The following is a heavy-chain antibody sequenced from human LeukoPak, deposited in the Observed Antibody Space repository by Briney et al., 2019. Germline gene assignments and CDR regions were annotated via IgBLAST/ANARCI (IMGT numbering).Heavy chain of an antibody. V-gene: IGHV3-66*02. CDR1: GFTVSSNY. CDR3: TRGPGSTWYSDY. J-gene: IGHJ4*02. Sequence: GGSLRLSRAASGFTVSSNYMNWVRQAPGKGLEWVSIIYSGGDPYYADSVKGRFTISRDNSKNTLYLQMNSLRAEDTAVYYCTRGPGSTWYSDYWGQGTLVTVSS. CDR2: IYSGGDP. D-gene: IGHD6-13*01.